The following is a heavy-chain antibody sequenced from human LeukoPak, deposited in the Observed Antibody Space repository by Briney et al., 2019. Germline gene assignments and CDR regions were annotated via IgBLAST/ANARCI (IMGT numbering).Heavy chain of an antibody. Sequence: PSETLSLTCAVYGGSLSGYYWSWIRQPPGKGLEWIGEINHSGSTNYNPSLKSRVTISVDTSKNQFSLKLSSVTAADTAVYYCARGRVYSGYDLVWFDPWGQGTLVTVSS. CDR3: ARGRVYSGYDLVWFDP. V-gene: IGHV4-34*01. D-gene: IGHD5-12*01. J-gene: IGHJ5*02. CDR1: GGSLSGYY. CDR2: INHSGST.